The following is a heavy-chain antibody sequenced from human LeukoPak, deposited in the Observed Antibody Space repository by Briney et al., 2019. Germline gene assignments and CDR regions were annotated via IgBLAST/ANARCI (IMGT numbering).Heavy chain of an antibody. Sequence: GGSLRLSCAASGFTFSTYNMNWVRQAPGKGLEWLSYISSGSSTTYYADSVEGRFTISRDNAKNSLYLQMNSLRDEDTAVYYCARGETARVDYWGQGILDTVSS. D-gene: IGHD3-16*01. CDR1: GFTFSTYN. J-gene: IGHJ4*02. CDR3: ARGETARVDY. V-gene: IGHV3-48*02. CDR2: ISSGSSTT.